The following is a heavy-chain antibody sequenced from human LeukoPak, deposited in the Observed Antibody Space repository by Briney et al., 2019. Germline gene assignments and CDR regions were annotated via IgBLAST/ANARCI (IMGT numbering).Heavy chain of an antibody. CDR3: ARDRGYGNPLDY. CDR2: INVGNGNT. V-gene: IGHV1-3*03. J-gene: IGHJ4*02. Sequence: ASVKVSCKASGYSFTNYAMHWVRQAPGQRLEWMGRINVGNGNTKRSQEFQGRVTITRDTSASTAYMELSSLRSEDMAVYYCARDRGYGNPLDYWGQGTLVTVSS. CDR1: GYSFTNYA. D-gene: IGHD5-12*01.